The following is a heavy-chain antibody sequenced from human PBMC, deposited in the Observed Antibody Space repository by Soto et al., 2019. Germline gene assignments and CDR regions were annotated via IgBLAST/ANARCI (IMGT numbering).Heavy chain of an antibody. V-gene: IGHV3-23*01. J-gene: IGHJ3*02. Sequence: EVPLLESGGGLVQPGGSLRLSCAASGFTFSSYAMSWVRQAPGKGLEWVSAISGSGGSTYYADSVKGRFTISRDNSKNTLYLQMNSLRAEDTAVYYCAKDISGNDAFDIWGQGTMVTVSS. CDR3: AKDISGNDAFDI. CDR1: GFTFSSYA. CDR2: ISGSGGST. D-gene: IGHD6-19*01.